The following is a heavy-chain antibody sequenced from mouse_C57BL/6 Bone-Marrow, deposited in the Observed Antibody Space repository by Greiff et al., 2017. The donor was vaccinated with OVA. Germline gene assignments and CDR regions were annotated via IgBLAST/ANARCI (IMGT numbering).Heavy chain of an antibody. D-gene: IGHD1-1*01. CDR3: ARWGTVVPLHWYFDV. CDR2: IDPEDGET. CDR1: GFNIKDYY. V-gene: IGHV14-2*01. Sequence: EVQLQQSGAELVKPGASVKLSCTASGFNIKDYYMHWVKQRTEQGLEWIGRIDPEDGETKYAPKFKGKATITADTSSNTAYLQLSSLTSEDTAVYYCARWGTVVPLHWYFDVWGTGTTVTVSS. J-gene: IGHJ1*03.